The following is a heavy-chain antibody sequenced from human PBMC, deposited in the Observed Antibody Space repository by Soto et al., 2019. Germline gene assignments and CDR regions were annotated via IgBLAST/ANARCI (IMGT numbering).Heavy chain of an antibody. Sequence: EVQLVESGGGLVQPGGCLRLSCAASGFTLRSYWMHWVRQVSGKGLVWVSRISGDGNITTYADSVKGRFTISRDNANNTLGLQMGSLTGEGTGLYYCVRGVGTNGWSFDYWGQGTLVTVSS. J-gene: IGHJ4*02. CDR2: ISGDGNIT. V-gene: IGHV3-74*01. CDR3: VRGVGTNGWSFDY. D-gene: IGHD1-1*01. CDR1: GFTLRSYW.